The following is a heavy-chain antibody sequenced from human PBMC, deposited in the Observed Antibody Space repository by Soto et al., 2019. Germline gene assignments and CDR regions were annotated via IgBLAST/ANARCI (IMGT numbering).Heavy chain of an antibody. CDR1: GFTFSGSA. V-gene: IGHV3-73*01. D-gene: IGHD6-6*01. CDR3: TRQDEYSSSSPDY. Sequence: GGSLRLSCAASGFTFSGSAMHWVRQASGKGLEWVGRIRSKANSYATAYAASVKGRFTISRDDSKNTAYLQMNSLKTEDTAVYYCTRQDEYSSSSPDYWGQGTLVTVSS. CDR2: IRSKANSYAT. J-gene: IGHJ4*02.